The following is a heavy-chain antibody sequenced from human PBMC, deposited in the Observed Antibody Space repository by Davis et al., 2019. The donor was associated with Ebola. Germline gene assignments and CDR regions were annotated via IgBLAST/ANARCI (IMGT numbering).Heavy chain of an antibody. CDR3: AKGRGSYLGIFDY. D-gene: IGHD1-26*01. J-gene: IGHJ4*02. V-gene: IGHV3-30*02. CDR2: IRYDGSNK. Sequence: PGGSLRLSCAASGFTFSSYGMHWVRQAPGKGLEWVAFIRYDGSNKYYADSVKGRFTISRDNSKNTLYLQMNSLRAEDTAVYYCAKGRGSYLGIFDYWGQGTLVTVSS. CDR1: GFTFSSYG.